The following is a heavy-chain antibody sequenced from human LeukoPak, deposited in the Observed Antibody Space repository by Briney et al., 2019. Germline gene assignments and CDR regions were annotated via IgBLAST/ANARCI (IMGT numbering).Heavy chain of an antibody. CDR3: ARTSGYDFDY. CDR1: GFTFDDYA. V-gene: IGHV3-9*01. J-gene: IGHJ4*02. Sequence: PGGSLRLSCAASGFTFDDYAMHWVRQAPGKGLEWVSGISWNSGSIGYADSVKGRFTISRDNAKNSLYLQMNSLRAEDTAVYYCARTSGYDFDYWGQGTLVTVSS. CDR2: ISWNSGSI. D-gene: IGHD3-22*01.